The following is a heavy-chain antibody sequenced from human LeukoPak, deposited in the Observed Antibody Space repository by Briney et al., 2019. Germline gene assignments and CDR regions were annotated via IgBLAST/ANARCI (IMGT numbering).Heavy chain of an antibody. V-gene: IGHV3-48*04. CDR2: ISSSSSTI. J-gene: IGHJ4*02. CDR3: ASQTYDSSGYYYY. CDR1: GFTFSSYS. Sequence: GGSLRLSCAASGFTFSSYSMNWVRQAPGKGLEWVSYISSSSSTIYYADSVKGRFTISRDNAKNSLYLQMNSLRAEDTAVYYCASQTYDSSGYYYYWGQGTLVTVSS. D-gene: IGHD3-22*01.